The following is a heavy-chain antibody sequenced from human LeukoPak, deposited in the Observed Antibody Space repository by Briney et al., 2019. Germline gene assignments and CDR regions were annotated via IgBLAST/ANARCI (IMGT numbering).Heavy chain of an antibody. D-gene: IGHD4-11*01. V-gene: IGHV3-23*01. Sequence: QPGGSLRLSCAASGFTFSSYGMSWVRQAPGKGLEWVSAISGSGGSTYYADSVKGRFTISRDNSKNTLYLQMNSLRVEDTAVYYCAKDYPQNQDYPEYFQDWGQGTLVTVSS. CDR1: GFTFSSYG. CDR3: AKDYPQNQDYPEYFQD. CDR2: ISGSGGST. J-gene: IGHJ1*01.